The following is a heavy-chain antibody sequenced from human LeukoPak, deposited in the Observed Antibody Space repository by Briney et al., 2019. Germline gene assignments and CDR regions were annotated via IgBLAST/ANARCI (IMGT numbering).Heavy chain of an antibody. J-gene: IGHJ6*02. CDR1: GFTFSSYV. CDR2: IWYDGSNK. Sequence: GGSLRLSCAQSGFTFSSYVMHWVRQAPGKGLEWVAVIWYDGSNKYYAESVKGRFTISRDNSKNTLYLQMNSLRAEDTAVYYCARDQDEGATEDPYYYYGMDVWGQGTTVTVSS. D-gene: IGHD1-26*01. V-gene: IGHV3-33*01. CDR3: ARDQDEGATEDPYYYYGMDV.